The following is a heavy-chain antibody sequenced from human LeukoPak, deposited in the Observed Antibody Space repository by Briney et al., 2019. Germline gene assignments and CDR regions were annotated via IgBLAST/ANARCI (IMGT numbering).Heavy chain of an antibody. CDR3: ARVLRYCSGGNCYSGGLGYMDV. Sequence: GGSLRLSCAASGFTFSDYNMRWIRQAPGKGLEWVSSINRSGSTKYYAGSVKGRFTISRDNAKNSLFLQMNSLRAEDTAVYYCARVLRYCSGGNCYSGGLGYMDVWGKGTTVTISS. V-gene: IGHV3-11*01. CDR2: INRSGSTK. CDR1: GFTFSDYN. D-gene: IGHD2-15*01. J-gene: IGHJ6*03.